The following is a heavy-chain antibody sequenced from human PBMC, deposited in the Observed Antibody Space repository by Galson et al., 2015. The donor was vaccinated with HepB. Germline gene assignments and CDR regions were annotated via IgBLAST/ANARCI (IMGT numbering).Heavy chain of an antibody. V-gene: IGHV1-18*04. D-gene: IGHD6-19*01. CDR2: IGAYNDHT. Sequence: SVKVSCKASGYTYTSYSISWVRQAPGQGLEWMGWIGAYNDHTNYAQKLQGRVTMTTETSTGTAYMELRSLRSDDTAVYYCARDSSSGSLDFWGQGALVTVSS. CDR1: GYTYTSYS. CDR3: ARDSSSGSLDF. J-gene: IGHJ4*02.